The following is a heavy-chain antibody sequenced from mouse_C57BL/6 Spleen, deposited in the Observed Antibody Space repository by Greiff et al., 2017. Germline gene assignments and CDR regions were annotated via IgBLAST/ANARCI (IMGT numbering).Heavy chain of an antibody. CDR3: VNWEDYAMDY. J-gene: IGHJ4*01. D-gene: IGHD4-1*01. Sequence: EVQRVESGGGLVKPGGSLKLSCAASGFTFSDYGMHWVRQAPEKGLEWVAYISSGSSTIYYADTVKGRFTISRDNAKHTLFLQMTSLRSEDTAMYYCVNWEDYAMDYWGQGTSVTVSS. CDR1: GFTFSDYG. V-gene: IGHV5-17*01. CDR2: ISSGSSTI.